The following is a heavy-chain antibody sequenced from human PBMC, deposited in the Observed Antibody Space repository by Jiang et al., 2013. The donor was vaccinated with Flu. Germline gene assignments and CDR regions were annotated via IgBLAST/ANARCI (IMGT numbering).Heavy chain of an antibody. V-gene: IGHV5-10-1*01. CDR3: ARQGCSGGSCYSDYYYGMDV. J-gene: IGHJ6*04. Sequence: YWISWVRQMPGKGLEWMGRIDPSDSYTNYSPSFQGHVTISADKSISTAYLQWSSLKASDTAMYYCARQGCSGGSCYSDYYYGMDVWGKGTTVTVSS. CDR1: YW. D-gene: IGHD2-15*01. CDR2: IDPSDSYT.